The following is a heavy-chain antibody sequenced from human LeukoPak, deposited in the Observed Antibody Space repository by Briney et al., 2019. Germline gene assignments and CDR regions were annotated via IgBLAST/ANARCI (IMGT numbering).Heavy chain of an antibody. J-gene: IGHJ6*02. D-gene: IGHD6-19*01. V-gene: IGHV3-11*01. CDR2: ISSSGSTI. CDR3: ARPGGSSGSHYYYYGMDV. CDR1: GFTFSDYY. Sequence: GGSLGLSCAASGFTFSDYYMSWIRQAPGKGLEWVSYISSSGSTIYYADSVKGRFTISRDNAKNSLYLQMNSLRAEDTAVYYCARPGGSSGSHYYYYGMDVWGQGTTVTVSS.